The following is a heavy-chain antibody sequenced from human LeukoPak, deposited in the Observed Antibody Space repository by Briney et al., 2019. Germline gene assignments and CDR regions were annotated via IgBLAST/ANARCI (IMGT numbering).Heavy chain of an antibody. CDR1: GFTFGSYG. V-gene: IGHV3-30*18. CDR2: ISYDGSNK. CDR3: AKEWELFFDY. Sequence: GGSLRLSCAASGFTFGSYGMHWVRQAPGKGLEWVAVISYDGSNKYYADSVKGRFTISRDNSKNTLYLQMNSLRAEDTAVYYCAKEWELFFDYWGQGTLVTVSS. J-gene: IGHJ4*02. D-gene: IGHD1-26*01.